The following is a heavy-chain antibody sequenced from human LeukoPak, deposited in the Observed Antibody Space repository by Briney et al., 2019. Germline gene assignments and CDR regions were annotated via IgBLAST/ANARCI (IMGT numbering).Heavy chain of an antibody. J-gene: IGHJ5*02. Sequence: PSETLSLTCTASGGSISSYYWSWIRQPAGKGLEWIGRIYTSGSTNYNPSLKSRVTMSVDTSKNQFSLKLSSVTAADTAVYYCARDPSPMVRGVRNWFDPWGQGTLVTVSS. CDR2: IYTSGST. CDR1: GGSISSYY. V-gene: IGHV4-4*07. D-gene: IGHD3-10*01. CDR3: ARDPSPMVRGVRNWFDP.